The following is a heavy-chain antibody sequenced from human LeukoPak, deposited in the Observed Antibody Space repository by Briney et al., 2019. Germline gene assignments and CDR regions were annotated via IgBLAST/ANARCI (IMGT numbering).Heavy chain of an antibody. CDR3: AELGITMIGGV. Sequence: PGGSLRLSCAGSGFTFSTYSMNWVRQAPGKGLEWVSDISRSSSTIYYADSVKGRFTISRDNAKNSLYLQMNSLRAEDTAVYYCAELGITMIGGVWGKGTTVTISS. CDR1: GFTFSTYS. V-gene: IGHV3-48*04. D-gene: IGHD3-10*02. J-gene: IGHJ6*04. CDR2: ISRSSSTI.